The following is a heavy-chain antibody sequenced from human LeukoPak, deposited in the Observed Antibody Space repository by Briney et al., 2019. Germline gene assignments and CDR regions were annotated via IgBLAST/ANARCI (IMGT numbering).Heavy chain of an antibody. CDR3: AKAELGVDTFFDY. Sequence: GGSLRLSCAASGFTVSSNYMSWVRQSPGRGLGWVATLSGSGAGTYYSDSVQGRFTISRDNSKRTLFLQMNSLRAEDTAFYYCAKAELGVDTFFDYWGQGTLVTVSP. V-gene: IGHV3-23*01. J-gene: IGHJ4*02. D-gene: IGHD3-3*01. CDR1: GFTVSSNY. CDR2: LSGSGAGT.